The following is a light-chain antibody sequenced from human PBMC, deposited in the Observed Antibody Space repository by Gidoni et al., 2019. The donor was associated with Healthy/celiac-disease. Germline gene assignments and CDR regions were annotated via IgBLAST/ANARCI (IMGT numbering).Light chain of an antibody. CDR3: QQYGSSRT. CDR1: QSVSSSY. Sequence: EIELTQSPCTLSLSPGERATHSCRASQSVSSSYLAWYQQKPGQAPRLLIYGASSRATGIPDRFRGSGSGTDFTLTISRLEPEDFAVYYCQQYGSSRTFXXXTKVEIK. J-gene: IGKJ1*01. V-gene: IGKV3-20*01. CDR2: GAS.